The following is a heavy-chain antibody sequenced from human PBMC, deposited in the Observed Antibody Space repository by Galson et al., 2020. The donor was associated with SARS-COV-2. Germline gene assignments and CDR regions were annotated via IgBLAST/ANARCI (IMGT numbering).Heavy chain of an antibody. J-gene: IGHJ2*01. V-gene: IGHV3-33*03. Sequence: GGSLRLSCAASGFTFSRDGMHWVRQAPGKGLEWVALIWYDGRNEYYADSVKGRFTISRDNSKNTLYLQMNSLRAEDTAVYYCAKDGRGIDYVGYFDLWGRGTLVTVSS. D-gene: IGHD4-17*01. CDR2: IWYDGRNE. CDR1: GFTFSRDG. CDR3: AKDGRGIDYVGYFDL.